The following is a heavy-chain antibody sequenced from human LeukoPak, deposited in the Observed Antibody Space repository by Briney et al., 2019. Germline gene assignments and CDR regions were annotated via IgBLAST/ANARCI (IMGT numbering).Heavy chain of an antibody. Sequence: ASVKVSCKASGGTFSSYAISWVRQAPGQGLEWMGGIIPIFGTANYAQKFQGRVTITADESTSTAYMELSSLRSEDTAVYYCGKDLGGVVPAASCFDYWGQGTLVTVSS. CDR2: IIPIFGTA. J-gene: IGHJ4*02. V-gene: IGHV1-69*13. CDR3: GKDLGGVVPAASCFDY. D-gene: IGHD2-2*01. CDR1: GGTFSSYA.